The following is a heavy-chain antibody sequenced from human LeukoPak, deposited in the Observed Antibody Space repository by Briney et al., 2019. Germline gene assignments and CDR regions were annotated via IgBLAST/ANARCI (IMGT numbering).Heavy chain of an antibody. Sequence: PSETLSLTCAVSGGSIRSGGYSWRWIRQPPGKGLGLFGRIFFSGSPYYNPSLKSRVTMSLDTSQNQFSLRLSSLTAADTAVYYCARGVDHDFWSGYYTKINYYYMDVWGKGTAVTISS. V-gene: IGHV4-30-4*07. J-gene: IGHJ6*03. CDR3: ARGVDHDFWSGYYTKINYYYMDV. CDR1: GGSIRSGGYS. CDR2: IFFSGSP. D-gene: IGHD3-3*01.